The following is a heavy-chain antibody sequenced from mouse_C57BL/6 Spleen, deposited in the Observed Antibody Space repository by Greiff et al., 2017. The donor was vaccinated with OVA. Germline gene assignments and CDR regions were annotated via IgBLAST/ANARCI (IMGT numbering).Heavy chain of an antibody. CDR2: INYDGSST. J-gene: IGHJ2*01. CDR1: GFTFSDYY. V-gene: IGHV5-16*01. D-gene: IGHD1-1*01. Sequence: VQLQESEGGLVQPGSSMKLSCTASGFTFSDYYMAWVRQVPEKGLEWVANINYDGSSTYYLDSLKSRFIISRDNAKNILYLQMSSLKSEDTATYYCARKDPYYGSFDYWGQGTTLTVSS. CDR3: ARKDPYYGSFDY.